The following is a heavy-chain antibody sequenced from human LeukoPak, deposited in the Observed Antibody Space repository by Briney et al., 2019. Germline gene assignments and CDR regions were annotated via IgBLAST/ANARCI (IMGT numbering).Heavy chain of an antibody. J-gene: IGHJ4*02. CDR1: GYTFTSYD. CDR2: INPNSGGT. CDR3: VYYDSSGNI. D-gene: IGHD3-22*01. Sequence: ASVKVSCKASGYTFTSYDINWVRQATGQGLEWMGWINPNSGGTNYAQKFQGRVTMTRDTSISTAYMELSRLRSDDTAVYYCVYYDSSGNIWGQGTLVTVSS. V-gene: IGHV1-2*02.